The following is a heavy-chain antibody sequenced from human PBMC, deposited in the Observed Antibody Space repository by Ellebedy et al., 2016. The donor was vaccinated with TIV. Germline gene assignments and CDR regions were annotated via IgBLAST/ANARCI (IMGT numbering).Heavy chain of an antibody. CDR2: ISTYNGKT. D-gene: IGHD3-16*02. V-gene: IGHV1-18*01. Sequence: ASVKVSXKASGFSFASYGINWVRQAPGQGLEWMGWISTYNGKTESAQKFQGRVTMTTSASRTTVYMELRSLRSDDTAVYYCARDYQGSESDHWGQGTLVSVSS. CDR3: ARDYQGSESDH. J-gene: IGHJ5*02. CDR1: GFSFASYG.